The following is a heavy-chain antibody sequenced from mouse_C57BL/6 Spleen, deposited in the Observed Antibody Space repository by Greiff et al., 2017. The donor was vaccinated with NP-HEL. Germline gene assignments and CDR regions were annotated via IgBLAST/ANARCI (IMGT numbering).Heavy chain of an antibody. CDR1: GYTFTSYW. V-gene: IGHV1-69*01. D-gene: IGHD1-1*01. Sequence: QVQLQQPGAELVMPGASVKLSCKASGYTFTSYWMHWVKQRPGQGLEWIGEIDPSDSYTNYNQKFKGKSTLTVDKSSSTAYLQLSSLTSEDSAVYDWARYYATTVVDDYWGQGTTLTVSS. J-gene: IGHJ2*01. CDR3: ARYYATTVVDDY. CDR2: IDPSDSYT.